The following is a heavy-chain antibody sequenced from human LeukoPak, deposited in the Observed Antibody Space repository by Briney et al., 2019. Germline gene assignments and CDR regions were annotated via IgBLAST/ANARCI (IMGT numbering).Heavy chain of an antibody. CDR3: ARVARKKNCSSTSCPGNWFDP. CDR1: GGSISSYY. J-gene: IGHJ5*02. V-gene: IGHV4-4*07. D-gene: IGHD2-2*01. Sequence: SETLSLTCTVSGGSISSYYWSWIRQPAGKGLEWIGRIYTSGSTNYNPSLKSRVTMSVDTSKNQFSLKLSSVTAADTVVYYCARVARKKNCSSTSCPGNWFDPWGQGTLVTVSS. CDR2: IYTSGST.